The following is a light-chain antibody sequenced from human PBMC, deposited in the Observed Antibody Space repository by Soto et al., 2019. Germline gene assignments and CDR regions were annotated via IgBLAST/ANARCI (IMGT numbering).Light chain of an antibody. J-gene: IGKJ1*01. Sequence: DIQMTQSPSTLSASVGDRVIITCRASQSISSWLAWYQQKPGKAPNLLIYKASTLKSGVPSRFSGSGSGTESTLNISRLQPDDFATYYCQQYDNYSWTFGQGTKVEIK. CDR2: KAS. V-gene: IGKV1-5*03. CDR3: QQYDNYSWT. CDR1: QSISSW.